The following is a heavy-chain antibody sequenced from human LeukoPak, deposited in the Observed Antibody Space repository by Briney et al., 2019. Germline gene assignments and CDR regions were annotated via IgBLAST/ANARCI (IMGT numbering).Heavy chain of an antibody. CDR1: GYTFTSYG. V-gene: IGHV1-18*01. Sequence: ASVKVSCKASGYTFTSYGISWVRQAPGQGLEWMGWISAYNGNTNYAQKLQGRVTMTTDGSTSIAYMELRSLRSDDTAVYYCARDRLGSDSSSPQSVSFDYWGQGTLVTVSS. J-gene: IGHJ4*02. D-gene: IGHD6-13*01. CDR2: ISAYNGNT. CDR3: ARDRLGSDSSSPQSVSFDY.